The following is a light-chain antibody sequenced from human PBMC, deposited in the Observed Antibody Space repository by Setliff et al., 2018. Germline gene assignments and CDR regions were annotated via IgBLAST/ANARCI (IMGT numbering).Light chain of an antibody. CDR2: DVS. J-gene: IGLJ2*01. V-gene: IGLV2-14*03. CDR1: SSDVGGYNY. CDR3: SSYTSSSTLL. Sequence: QSALAQPASVSGSPGQSITISCTGTSSDVGGYNYVSWYQQHPGKAPKLMIYDVSNRPPGVSNRFSGSKSGNTASLTISGLQAEDEADYYCSSYTSSSTLLFGGGTQLTVL.